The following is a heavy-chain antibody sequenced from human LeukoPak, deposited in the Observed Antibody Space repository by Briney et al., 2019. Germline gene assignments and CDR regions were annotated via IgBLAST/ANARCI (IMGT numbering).Heavy chain of an antibody. V-gene: IGHV3-7*04. D-gene: IGHD3-9*01. CDR2: IKLDGSET. CDR3: AREGRILPAYYIQTFLDY. J-gene: IGHJ4*02. CDR1: GFSFSSYW. Sequence: GGSLRLSCAASGFSFSSYWMSWVRQAPGKGLEWVANIKLDGSETYYVDSAKGRFTVSRDNAKNLLHLQMNSLRAEDTAVYYRAREGRILPAYYIQTFLDYWGQGTLVTVSS.